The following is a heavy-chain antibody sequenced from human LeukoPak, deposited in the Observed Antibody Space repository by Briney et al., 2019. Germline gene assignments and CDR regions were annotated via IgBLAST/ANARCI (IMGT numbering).Heavy chain of an antibody. V-gene: IGHV3-48*02. CDR3: ARGDGPGRRACDI. J-gene: IGHJ3*02. CDR1: GFTFSGYS. Sequence: GGSLRLSCAASGFTFSGYSMNWVRQAPGGGLEWVSYISTSSGTISYADSVKGRLIISRDNANNSVYLQMNSLRDEDTAVYYCARGDGPGRRACDIWGQGTMVTLSS. CDR2: ISTSSGTI.